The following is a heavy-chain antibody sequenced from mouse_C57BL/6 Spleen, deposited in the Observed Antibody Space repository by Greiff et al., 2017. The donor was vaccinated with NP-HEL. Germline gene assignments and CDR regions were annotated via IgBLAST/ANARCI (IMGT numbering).Heavy chain of an antibody. V-gene: IGHV5-17*01. CDR3: ARFYYYGSSYYFDY. Sequence: EVQVVESGGGLVKPGGSLKLSCAASGFTFSDYGMHWVRQAPEKGLEWVAYISSGSSTIYYVDTVKGRFTISRDNAKNTLFLQMTSLRSEDTAMYYCARFYYYGSSYYFDYWGQGTTLTVSS. CDR2: ISSGSSTI. D-gene: IGHD1-1*01. CDR1: GFTFSDYG. J-gene: IGHJ2*01.